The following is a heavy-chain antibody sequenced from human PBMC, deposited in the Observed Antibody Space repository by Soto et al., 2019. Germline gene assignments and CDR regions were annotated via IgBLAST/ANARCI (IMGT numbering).Heavy chain of an antibody. Sequence: RASVKVSCKASGYTFTGYAIHWVRQAPGQRLEWMGWINVGNGNTKYSQKFQGRVTITRDTYASKAYMELSSLRSEDTAVSYCARQIGSYYYFDYWGQGTLVTVYS. CDR2: INVGNGNT. V-gene: IGHV1-3*01. J-gene: IGHJ4*02. CDR3: ARQIGSYYYFDY. D-gene: IGHD1-26*01. CDR1: GYTFTGYA.